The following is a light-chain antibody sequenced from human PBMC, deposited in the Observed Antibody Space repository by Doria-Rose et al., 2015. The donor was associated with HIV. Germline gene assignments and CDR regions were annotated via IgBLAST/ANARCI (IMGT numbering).Light chain of an antibody. CDR1: QSFSSTY. V-gene: IGKV3-20*01. Sequence: TQSPGTLSLSPGERATLSCRASQSFSSTYLAWYQQKPGQAPSLLIYDGSTRATGIPGRFSASGSGTDFTLTTNRLEPEDFAPYYCHQYGTSWTFGQGTKVEI. CDR2: DGS. J-gene: IGKJ1*01. CDR3: HQYGTSWT.